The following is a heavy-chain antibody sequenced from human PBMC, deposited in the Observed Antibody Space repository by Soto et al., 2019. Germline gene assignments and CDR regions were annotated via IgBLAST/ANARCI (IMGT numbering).Heavy chain of an antibody. V-gene: IGHV1-2*02. CDR1: GYTFTGYF. CDR2: IHPNSGAT. J-gene: IGHJ3*02. Sequence: QVQLVQSGAEVKKPGASVKVSCKASGYTFTGYFMHWVRQAPGQGLEWMGWIHPNSGATNYVQKFQGRVTMTRDTSISTAYMELSRLRSDDTAVYYCARWGRGGTISVDALDIWGHGTMVTVSS. D-gene: IGHD1-1*01. CDR3: ARWGRGGTISVDALDI.